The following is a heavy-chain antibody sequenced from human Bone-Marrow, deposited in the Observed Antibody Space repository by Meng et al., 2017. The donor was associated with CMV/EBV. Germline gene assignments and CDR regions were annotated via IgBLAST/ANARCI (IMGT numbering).Heavy chain of an antibody. Sequence: GESLKISCAASGFTVSSNYMSWVRQAPGKGLEWVSFIYSGGSTYYADSVKGRFTMSRDNSKNTVYLQMNSLRAEDTAVYYCASGTYCSSTSCTNAFDIWGQGTMVTVSS. J-gene: IGHJ3*02. CDR2: IYSGGST. D-gene: IGHD2-2*01. CDR1: GFTVSSNY. V-gene: IGHV3-53*05. CDR3: ASGTYCSSTSCTNAFDI.